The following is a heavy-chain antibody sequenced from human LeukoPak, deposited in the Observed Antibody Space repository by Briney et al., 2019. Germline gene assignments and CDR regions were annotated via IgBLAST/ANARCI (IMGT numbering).Heavy chain of an antibody. D-gene: IGHD3-9*01. CDR1: GYTFTSYG. J-gene: IGHJ4*02. CDR2: ISAYNGNT. CDR3: SRLLRYFDWYFDY. V-gene: IGHV1-18*04. Sequence: ASVNVSCKASGYTFTSYGISWVRQAPGQGLEWVGWISAYNGNTNYAQKLQGRVTMTTDTSTSTAYMELRSLRSDDTAVYYCSRLLRYFDWYFDYWGQGTLVTVSS.